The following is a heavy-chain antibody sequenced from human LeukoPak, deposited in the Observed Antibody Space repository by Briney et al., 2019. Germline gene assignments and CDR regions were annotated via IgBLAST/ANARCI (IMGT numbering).Heavy chain of an antibody. CDR2: ISGSGGST. Sequence: PGGSLRLSCAASGFTFSSYAMSWVRQAPGKGREWVSAISGSGGSTYYADSVKGRFTISRDNSKNTLYLQMNSLRAEDTAVYYCAKGQGGYSYGSLDYWGQGTLVTVSS. CDR3: AKGQGGYSYGSLDY. CDR1: GFTFSSYA. J-gene: IGHJ4*02. V-gene: IGHV3-23*01. D-gene: IGHD5-18*01.